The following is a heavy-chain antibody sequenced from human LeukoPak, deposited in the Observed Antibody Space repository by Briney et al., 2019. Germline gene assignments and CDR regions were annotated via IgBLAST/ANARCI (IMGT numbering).Heavy chain of an antibody. Sequence: SSETLSLTCAVYGGSFSGYYWGWIRQPPGKGLEWIGEINHSGSTNYNPSLKSRVTISVDTSKNQFSLKLSSVTAADTAVYYCARGRYYYDSSGYYTPFEYGMDVWGQGTTVTVSS. V-gene: IGHV4-34*01. CDR2: INHSGST. D-gene: IGHD3-22*01. CDR3: ARGRYYYDSSGYYTPFEYGMDV. CDR1: GGSFSGYY. J-gene: IGHJ6*02.